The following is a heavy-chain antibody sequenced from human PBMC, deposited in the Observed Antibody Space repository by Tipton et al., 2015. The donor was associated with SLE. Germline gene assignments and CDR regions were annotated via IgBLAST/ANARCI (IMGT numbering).Heavy chain of an antibody. D-gene: IGHD3-22*01. CDR2: INHSGST. Sequence: LRLSCAVYGGSFSGYYWSWIRQPPGKGLEWIGEINHSGSTNYNPSLKSRVTISVDTSKNQFSLKLSSVTAADTAVHYCARDSSGYSIFFDYWGQGTLVTVSS. V-gene: IGHV4-34*01. CDR3: ARDSSGYSIFFDY. J-gene: IGHJ4*02. CDR1: GGSFSGYY.